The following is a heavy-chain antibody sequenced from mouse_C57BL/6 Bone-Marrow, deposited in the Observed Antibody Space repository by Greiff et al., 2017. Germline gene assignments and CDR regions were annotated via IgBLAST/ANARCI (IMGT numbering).Heavy chain of an antibody. V-gene: IGHV1-26*01. J-gene: IGHJ2*01. Sequence: EVQLQQSGPELVKPGASVKISCKASGYTFTDYYMNWVKQSHGKSLEWIGDINPNNGGTSYNQKFKGKATLTVDKSSSTAYMELRSLTSEDSAVYYCARCLLLDYWGQGTPLTVSA. D-gene: IGHD2-10*01. CDR2: INPNNGGT. CDR3: ARCLLLDY. CDR1: GYTFTDYY.